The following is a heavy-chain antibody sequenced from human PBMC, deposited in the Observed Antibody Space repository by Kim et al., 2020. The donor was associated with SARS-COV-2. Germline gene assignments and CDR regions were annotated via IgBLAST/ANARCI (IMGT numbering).Heavy chain of an antibody. D-gene: IGHD3-22*01. CDR2: IYPGDSDT. Sequence: GESLKISCKGSGYSFTSYWIGWVRQMPGKGLEWMGIIYPGDSDTRYSPSFQGQVTISADKSINTAYLQWSSLKASDTAMYYCARSFYDSRGTFDYWGQGTLVTVSS. CDR3: ARSFYDSRGTFDY. CDR1: GYSFTSYW. V-gene: IGHV5-51*01. J-gene: IGHJ4*02.